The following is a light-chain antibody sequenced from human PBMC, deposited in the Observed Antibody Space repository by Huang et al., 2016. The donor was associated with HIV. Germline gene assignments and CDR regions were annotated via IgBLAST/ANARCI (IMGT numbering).Light chain of an antibody. Sequence: EVVMRQSPATVSVSPGQRVVLSCTSSQRVSNNVAWYQQKPGQAPSLLIYASSTRATGVPPRFSGGGSGTMFTLTISSLQSEDFAVYFCQQYNKWPLTFGGGTKMEIK. J-gene: IGKJ4*01. V-gene: IGKV3-15*01. CDR3: QQYNKWPLT. CDR2: ASS. CDR1: QRVSNN.